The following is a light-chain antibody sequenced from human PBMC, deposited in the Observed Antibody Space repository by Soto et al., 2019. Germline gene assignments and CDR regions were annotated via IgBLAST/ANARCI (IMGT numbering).Light chain of an antibody. V-gene: IGKV1-39*01. CDR3: HQSYSSPPMYT. J-gene: IGKJ2*01. CDR1: QSISSY. CDR2: AAS. Sequence: DIQMTQTPSSLSASVGDRVTITCRASQSISSYLNWYQQKPGKAPKLLIYAASTLQSGVPSRFSGSGAGTDVIRSISSLPAYDFATDYCHQSYSSPPMYTFGQGIKLEIK.